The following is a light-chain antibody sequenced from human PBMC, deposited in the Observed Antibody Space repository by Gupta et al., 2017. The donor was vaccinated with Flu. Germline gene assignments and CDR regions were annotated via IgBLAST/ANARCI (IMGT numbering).Light chain of an antibody. CDR2: RAS. CDR1: QSASRH. J-gene: IGKJ4*01. Sequence: EIVMTQSTATLTLSQGERASFSCRASQSASRHFAWHQQNPSQAPRLLIYRASTRATGSPARFSGRGSGTELTLSIMSLQSEEFAVCICEQYNNWPRFGGGTKVEIK. CDR3: EQYNNWPR. V-gene: IGKV3-15*01.